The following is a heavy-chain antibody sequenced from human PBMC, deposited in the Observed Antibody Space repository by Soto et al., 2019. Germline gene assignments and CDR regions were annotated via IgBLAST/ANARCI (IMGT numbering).Heavy chain of an antibody. CDR1: GGSISSGDYY. V-gene: IGHV4-30-4*01. J-gene: IGHJ4*02. CDR2: IYYSGST. Sequence: QVQLQESGPGLVKPSQTLSLTCTVSGGSISSGDYYWSWIRQPPGKGLEWIGYIYYSGSTYYNPCLESRVTRSGDTSRNQSSLKLSSVTAADTAVYYCASNSYGYTVYDYWGQGTLVTASS. D-gene: IGHD5-18*01. CDR3: ASNSYGYTVYDY.